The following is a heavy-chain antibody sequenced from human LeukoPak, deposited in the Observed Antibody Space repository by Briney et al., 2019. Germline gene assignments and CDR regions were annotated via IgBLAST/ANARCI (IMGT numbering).Heavy chain of an antibody. V-gene: IGHV1-46*03. CDR1: GYTFTSYY. Sequence: GASVKVSCKASGYTFTSYYMHWLRQAPGQGLEWMGIINPSGGSTSYAQKFQGRVTMTRDTSTSTVYMELSSLRSEDTAVYYCARLYSNYDYFDYWRQGTLVTVSS. CDR2: INPSGGST. CDR3: ARLYSNYDYFDY. D-gene: IGHD4-11*01. J-gene: IGHJ4*02.